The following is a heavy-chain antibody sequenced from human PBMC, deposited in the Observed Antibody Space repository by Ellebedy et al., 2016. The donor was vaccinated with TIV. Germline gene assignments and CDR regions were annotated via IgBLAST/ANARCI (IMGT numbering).Heavy chain of an antibody. CDR3: TKRAENWGFFDY. D-gene: IGHD7-27*01. Sequence: PGGSLRLSCAASGFTFSSYAMNWVRQAPGKGLEWVSAVSESDGRTFYADSVKGRSTISRDNSRNTLFLQMNSLRTEDTAVYYCTKRAENWGFFDYWGQGTLVTVSS. J-gene: IGHJ4*02. CDR2: VSESDGRT. V-gene: IGHV3-23*01. CDR1: GFTFSSYA.